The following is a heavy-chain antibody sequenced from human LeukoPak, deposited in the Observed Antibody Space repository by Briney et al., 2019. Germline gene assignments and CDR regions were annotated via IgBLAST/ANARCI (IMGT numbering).Heavy chain of an antibody. CDR2: ISNSDGNT. D-gene: IGHD1-26*01. V-gene: IGHV3-23*01. CDR1: GFTFSSYA. Sequence: GGSLRLSCIASGFTFSSYAMSWVRQAPGKGLEWASTISNSDGNTYYADSVKGRFTISRDNAKNSLYLQMNSLRAEDTAVYYCARERSYPDAFDIWGQGTMVTVSS. J-gene: IGHJ3*02. CDR3: ARERSYPDAFDI.